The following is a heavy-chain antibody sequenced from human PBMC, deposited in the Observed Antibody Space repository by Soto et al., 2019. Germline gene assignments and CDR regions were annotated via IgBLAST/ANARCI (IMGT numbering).Heavy chain of an antibody. CDR2: IKSKTDGGTT. Sequence: GGALRLSWAPSCFSFSNAWVNWVRPAPGKGLEWVGRIKSKTDGGTTDYAAPVKGRFTISRDDSKNTLYLQMNSLKTEDTAVYYCTTEGEVGLQLWLPFDYWGQGTLVT. CDR1: CFSFSNAW. D-gene: IGHD5-18*01. J-gene: IGHJ4*02. V-gene: IGHV3-15*07. CDR3: TTEGEVGLQLWLPFDY.